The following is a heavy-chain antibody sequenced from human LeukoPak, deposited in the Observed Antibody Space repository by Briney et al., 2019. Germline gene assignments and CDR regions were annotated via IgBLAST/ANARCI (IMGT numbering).Heavy chain of an antibody. J-gene: IGHJ5*02. CDR2: ISWNSGSI. D-gene: IGHD6-19*01. CDR3: AKTLSSGWYDH. CDR1: GFTFDDYA. V-gene: IGHV3-9*01. Sequence: GGSLRLSCAASGFTFDDYAMHWVRQAPGKGLEWVSGISWNSGSIDYADSVKGRFTISRDTAKNSLYLQMNSLRSEDTAFYYCAKTLSSGWYDHWGQGTLVTVSS.